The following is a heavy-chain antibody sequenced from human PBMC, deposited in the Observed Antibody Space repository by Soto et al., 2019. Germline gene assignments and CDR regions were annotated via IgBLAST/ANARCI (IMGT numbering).Heavy chain of an antibody. V-gene: IGHV3-73*01. J-gene: IGHJ4*02. CDR3: TRQXDAVQWLVVPTDYNFDY. CDR2: IRSKTNSYAT. D-gene: IGHD6-19*01. Sequence: LRLSCAASGFTFGGSAMHWVRQASGKGLEWVGHIRSKTNSYATAYAESVKGRFTISRDDSMNTAYLQMNSLKTEDTAVYFCTRQXDAVQWLVVPTDYNFDYWGQGTLVTVSS. CDR1: GFTFGGSA.